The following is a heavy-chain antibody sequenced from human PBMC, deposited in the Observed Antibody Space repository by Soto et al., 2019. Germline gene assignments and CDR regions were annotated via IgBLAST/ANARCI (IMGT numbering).Heavy chain of an antibody. J-gene: IGHJ5*02. CDR3: ARDGRAYYDILTGYYSDSWFDP. CDR1: GGSVSSGSYY. CDR2: IYYSGST. Sequence: SETLSLTCAVSGGSVSSGSYYWSWIRQPPGKGLEWIGYIYYSGSTNYNPSLKSRVTISVDTSKNQFSLNLSSVTAADTAVYYCARDGRAYYDILTGYYSDSWFDPWGQGTLVTVSS. D-gene: IGHD3-9*01. V-gene: IGHV4-61*01.